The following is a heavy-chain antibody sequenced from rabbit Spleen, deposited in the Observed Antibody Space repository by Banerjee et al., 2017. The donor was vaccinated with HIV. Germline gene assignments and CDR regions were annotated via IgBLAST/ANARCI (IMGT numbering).Heavy chain of an antibody. CDR1: GFSFNSGYD. J-gene: IGHJ6*01. D-gene: IGHD8-1*01. V-gene: IGHV1S40*01. CDR2: VDIGGSDFT. CDR3: ARDAATSFSSYGMDL. Sequence: QSLEESGGGLVKPGASLTLTCKASGFSFNSGYDMCWVRQAPGKGLEWIGCVDIGGSDFTYFASWAKGRFTISKTSSTTVTLQMTSLTAADTATYFCARDAATSFSSYGMDLWGPGTLVTVS.